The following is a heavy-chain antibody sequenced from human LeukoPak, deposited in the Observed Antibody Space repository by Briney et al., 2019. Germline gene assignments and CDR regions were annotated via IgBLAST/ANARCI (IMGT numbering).Heavy chain of an antibody. CDR2: IRSKANSYAT. V-gene: IGHV3-73*01. CDR3: TRSWETYSSGWLPDY. CDR1: GFTFSGSA. D-gene: IGHD6-19*01. J-gene: IGHJ4*02. Sequence: GGSLRLSCAASGFTFSGSAMHWVRQASGKGLEWVGRIRSKANSYATAYAASVKGRFTISRDDSKNTAYLQMNSLKAEDTAVYYCTRSWETYSSGWLPDYWGQGTLVTVSS.